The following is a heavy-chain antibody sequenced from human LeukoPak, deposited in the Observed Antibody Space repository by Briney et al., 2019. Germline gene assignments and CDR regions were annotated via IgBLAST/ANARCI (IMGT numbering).Heavy chain of an antibody. V-gene: IGHV4-39*07. Sequence: SETLSLTCIVSHGSISGTPYYWGWFRQSPGKGPEWIGNIHYGGTVYYNPSLKSSVTISVDPSKNQFSLNLYSVTAADTALYFCARVTRYDASRDYWYMDVWGKGTTATVSS. J-gene: IGHJ6*03. CDR3: ARVTRYDASRDYWYMDV. D-gene: IGHD2-21*02. CDR2: IHYGGTV. CDR1: HGSISGTPYY.